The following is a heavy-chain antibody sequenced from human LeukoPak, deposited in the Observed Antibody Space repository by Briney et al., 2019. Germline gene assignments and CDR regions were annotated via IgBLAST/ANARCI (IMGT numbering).Heavy chain of an antibody. V-gene: IGHV4-31*03. J-gene: IGHJ6*04. CDR3: ARTGPGAIRSLYCYSGMGV. Sequence: SQTLPLTCTVSGGSISSRGYHWSRIPQDPGKGLEGIGYYYYSRSTYYNTSLKSRLTISVDTSKNQFSLKLSSVTAADTAVYYCARTGPGAIRSLYCYSGMGVWGKGTTVTVSS. CDR1: GGSISSRGYH. CDR2: YYYSRST. D-gene: IGHD2-2*01.